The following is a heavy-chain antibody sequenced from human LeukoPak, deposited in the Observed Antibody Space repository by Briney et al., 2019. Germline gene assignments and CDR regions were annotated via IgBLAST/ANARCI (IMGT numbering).Heavy chain of an antibody. CDR3: ARVDYYDSSGSTAEYFQH. CDR2: IYHSGST. D-gene: IGHD3-22*01. J-gene: IGHJ1*01. V-gene: IGHV4-30-2*01. Sequence: SETLSLTCAVSGGSISSGGYSWSWIRQPPGKGLEWIVYIYHSGSTYYNPSLKSRVTISVDRSKNQFSLKLSSVTAADTAVYYCARVDYYDSSGSTAEYFQHWGQGTLVTVSS. CDR1: GGSISSGGYS.